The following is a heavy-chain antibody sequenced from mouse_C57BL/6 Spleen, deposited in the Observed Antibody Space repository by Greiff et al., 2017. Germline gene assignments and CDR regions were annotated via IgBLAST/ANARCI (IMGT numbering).Heavy chain of an antibody. J-gene: IGHJ3*01. CDR3: ARLDYYGSSSFAY. CDR1: GFTFSDYY. Sequence: EVQVVESGGGLVQPGGSLKLSCAASGFTFSDYYMYWVRQTPEKRLEWVAYISNGGGSTYYPDTVKGRFTISRDNAKNTLYLQMSRLKSEDTAMYYCARLDYYGSSSFAYWGQGTLVTVSA. CDR2: ISNGGGST. V-gene: IGHV5-12*01. D-gene: IGHD1-1*01.